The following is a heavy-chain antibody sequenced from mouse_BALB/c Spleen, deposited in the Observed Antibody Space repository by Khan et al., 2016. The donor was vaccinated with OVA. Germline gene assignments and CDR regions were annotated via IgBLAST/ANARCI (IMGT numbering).Heavy chain of an antibody. V-gene: IGHV1-61*01. CDR3: ARWEKYGYYPAWFAY. Sequence: QVQLKQSGAELVRPGASVKLSCKASGYTFTSYWMNWVKQRPGHGLEWIGRIDPSDSETHYNQIFKDKATLTVDTSSTTAYMQLSSLTSEDSAVYYCARWEKYGYYPAWFAYWGQGTLVTVSA. D-gene: IGHD2-10*02. J-gene: IGHJ3*01. CDR2: IDPSDSET. CDR1: GYTFTSYW.